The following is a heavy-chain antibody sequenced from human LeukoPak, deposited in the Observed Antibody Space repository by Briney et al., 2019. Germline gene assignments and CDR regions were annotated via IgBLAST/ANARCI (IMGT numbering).Heavy chain of an antibody. V-gene: IGHV1-18*01. J-gene: IGHJ4*02. CDR1: GYTFSGYG. D-gene: IGHD1-26*01. Sequence: ASVKVSCKTSGYTFSGYGISWVRQAPGQGLEWMGWITGNNGNTNYAPSLQGRVTMTKDTFTNTAYMELTSLRSDDTAVYYCARDQRNSGSYRFEYWGQGTLVTVSS. CDR3: ARDQRNSGSYRFEY. CDR2: ITGNNGNT.